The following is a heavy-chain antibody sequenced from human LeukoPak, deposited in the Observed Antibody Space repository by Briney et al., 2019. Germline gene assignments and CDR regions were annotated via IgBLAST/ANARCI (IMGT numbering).Heavy chain of an antibody. CDR3: ARGSAFDV. CDR2: TYYRSKWYN. V-gene: IGHV6-1*01. J-gene: IGHJ3*01. CDR1: GDSVSSNSAA. Sequence: SQTLSLTCAISGDSVSSNSAAWNWFRQSPSRGLEWLGRTYYRSKWYNDYAGSVKSRITVNPDTSKNQFSLHLNFVTPEDTAVYYCARGSAFDVWGQGTMVTVSS.